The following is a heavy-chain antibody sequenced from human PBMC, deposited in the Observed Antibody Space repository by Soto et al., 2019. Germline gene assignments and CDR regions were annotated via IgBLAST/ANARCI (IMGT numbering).Heavy chain of an antibody. J-gene: IGHJ5*02. CDR3: ARGIVLLPGAPYNWFDP. Sequence: PSETLSLTXTVSGGSISSYYWSWIRQPPGKGLEWIGYIYYSGSTNYNPSLKSRVTISVDTSRNQFSLKLSSVTAADTAVYYCARGIVLLPGAPYNWFDPWGQGTLVTVSS. D-gene: IGHD2-2*01. V-gene: IGHV4-59*01. CDR1: GGSISSYY. CDR2: IYYSGST.